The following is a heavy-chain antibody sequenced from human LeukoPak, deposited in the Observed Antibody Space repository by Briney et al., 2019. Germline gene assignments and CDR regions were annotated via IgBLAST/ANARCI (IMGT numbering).Heavy chain of an antibody. V-gene: IGHV4-34*01. Sequence: PSETLSLTCAVYGGSFSGYYWSWIRQPPGKGLEWIGEINHSGSTNYNPSLKSRVTISVDTSKNQFSLKLSSVTAADTAVYYCAREPQDKPSQQPTDYWGQGTLVTVSS. D-gene: IGHD6-13*01. CDR3: AREPQDKPSQQPTDY. CDR1: GGSFSGYY. J-gene: IGHJ4*02. CDR2: INHSGST.